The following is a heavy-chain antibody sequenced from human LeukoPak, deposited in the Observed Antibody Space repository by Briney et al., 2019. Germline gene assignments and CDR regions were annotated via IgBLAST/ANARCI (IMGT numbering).Heavy chain of an antibody. J-gene: IGHJ4*02. D-gene: IGHD3-10*01. CDR2: IYYSGST. V-gene: IGHV4-30-4*01. CDR3: AREGRFGEFVSY. CDR1: GGSLSSGDYY. Sequence: SETLSLTCTVSGGSLSSGDYYWSWIRQPPGKGLEWIGYIYYSGSTYYNPSLKSRVTISVDTSKNQFSLKLSSVTAADTAVYYCAREGRFGEFVSYWGQGTLVTVSS.